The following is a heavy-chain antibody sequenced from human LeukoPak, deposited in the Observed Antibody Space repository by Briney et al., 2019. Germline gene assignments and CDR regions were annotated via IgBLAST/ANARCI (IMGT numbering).Heavy chain of an antibody. CDR2: ISYDGRTK. V-gene: IGHV3-30*04. J-gene: IGHJ3*01. D-gene: IGHD3-10*01. CDR1: GFTFSSYA. CDR3: AREGSYYGSGSTHDY. Sequence: GGSLRLSCAASGFTFSSYAMHWVRQAPGKGLEWVAFISYDGRTKYYAGSVKGRFTISRDDSKNTLYLQMNSLRAEDTAVYHCAREGSYYGSGSTHDYWGQGTMVTVSS.